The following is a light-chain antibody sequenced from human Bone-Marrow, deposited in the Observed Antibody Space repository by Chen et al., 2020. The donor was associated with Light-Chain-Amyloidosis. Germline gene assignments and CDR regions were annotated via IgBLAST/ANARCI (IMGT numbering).Light chain of an antibody. Sequence: EIVLTQSPGTLSLSPGEGANLSCRASQTNSSNYLTWYQQKFGQAHRLLIYGSSSRATGLPDRFTGSGSGTDFTLTINRLEPEDFAMYYCQQYGTSPLTFGGGTKVEIK. J-gene: IGKJ4*01. V-gene: IGKV3-20*01. CDR3: QQYGTSPLT. CDR2: GSS. CDR1: QTNSSNY.